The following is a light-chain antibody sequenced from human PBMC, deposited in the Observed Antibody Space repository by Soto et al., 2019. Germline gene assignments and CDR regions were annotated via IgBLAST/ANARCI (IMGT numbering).Light chain of an antibody. CDR3: KQYHSYPLT. CDR2: DAS. V-gene: IGKV1-5*01. CDR1: QSISSW. Sequence: DIQITQSPSTLSASVGDRVTITCRASQSISSWLAWYQQKPGKAHEIMISDASSLESGVQSRFSGSGSGTEFTLTIRSLQPDDFATYYCKQYHSYPLTFGGGTKVDIK. J-gene: IGKJ4*01.